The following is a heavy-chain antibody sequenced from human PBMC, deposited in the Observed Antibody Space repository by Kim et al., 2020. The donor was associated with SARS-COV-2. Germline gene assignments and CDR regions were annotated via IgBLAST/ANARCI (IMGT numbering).Heavy chain of an antibody. CDR3: ARGGDSSSWLNWFDP. V-gene: IGHV3-30*01. J-gene: IGHJ5*02. D-gene: IGHD6-13*01. Sequence: KGRFTISKVNSKNTLYLQLNSLRTDDTAVYYCARGGDSSSWLNWFDPWGQGTLVTVSS.